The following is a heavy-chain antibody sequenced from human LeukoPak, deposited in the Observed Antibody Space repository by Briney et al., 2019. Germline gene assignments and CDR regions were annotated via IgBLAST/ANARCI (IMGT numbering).Heavy chain of an antibody. Sequence: PGGSLRLSCAASGFTFSSYSMNWVRQAPGKGLEWVSSISSSSSYIYYADSVKGRFTISRDNAKNSLYLQMNSLRAEDTAVYYCAREGKQQLTLDYWGQGTLVTVSS. CDR3: AREGKQQLTLDY. J-gene: IGHJ4*02. D-gene: IGHD6-13*01. CDR1: GFTFSSYS. V-gene: IGHV3-21*01. CDR2: ISSSSSYI.